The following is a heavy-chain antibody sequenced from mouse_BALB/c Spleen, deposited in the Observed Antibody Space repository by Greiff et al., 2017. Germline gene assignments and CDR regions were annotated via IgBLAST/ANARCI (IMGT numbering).Heavy chain of an antibody. CDR2: ISDGGSYT. D-gene: IGHD1-1*01. CDR1: GFTFSDYY. CDR3: ARRGCSSYDAMDY. J-gene: IGHJ4*01. V-gene: IGHV5-4*02. Sequence: EVKLMESGGGLVKPGGSLKLSCAASGFTFSDYYMYWVRQTPEKRLEWVATISDGGSYTYYPDSVKGRFTISRDNAKNNLYLQMSSLKSEDTAMYYWARRGCSSYDAMDYWGQGTSVTVSS.